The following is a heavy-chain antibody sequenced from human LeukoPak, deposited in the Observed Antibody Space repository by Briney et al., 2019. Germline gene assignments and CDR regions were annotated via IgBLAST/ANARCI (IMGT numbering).Heavy chain of an antibody. CDR1: VFTFSSYS. CDR3: TRGMDHINYAWFDP. Sequence: GESLRLSCAASVFTFSSYSMNWVREAPWKGREWVSGISGSSSDIYDANSVKGRFTISRDNAENSLYLQMDSLRVEDTAVYYCTRGMDHINYAWFDPWGQGTLVIVSS. V-gene: IGHV3-21*06. CDR2: ISGSSSDI. D-gene: IGHD4-4*01. J-gene: IGHJ5*02.